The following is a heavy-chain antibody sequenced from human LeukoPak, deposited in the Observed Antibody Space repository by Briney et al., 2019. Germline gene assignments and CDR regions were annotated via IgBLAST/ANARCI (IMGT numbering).Heavy chain of an antibody. CDR2: ISGSGGSK. D-gene: IGHD3-10*01. CDR3: AKGPLPPDYSNWFDP. Sequence: GGSLEPPLAASGFTFSSYALAWVRQAPGKGLEGVSAISGSGGSKYYADSVKGRFTISRDNSKNTLYLQMNSLRAEDTAVYYCAKGPLPPDYSNWFDPWGQGTLVTVSS. V-gene: IGHV3-23*01. CDR1: GFTFSSYA. J-gene: IGHJ5*02.